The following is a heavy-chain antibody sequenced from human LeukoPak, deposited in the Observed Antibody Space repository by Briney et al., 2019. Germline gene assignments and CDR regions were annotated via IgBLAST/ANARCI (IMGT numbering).Heavy chain of an antibody. CDR1: GGSISSSSYY. J-gene: IGHJ5*02. CDR2: IYYSGST. CDR3: ARGITMVRGVTTVNWFDP. D-gene: IGHD3-10*01. V-gene: IGHV4-39*07. Sequence: SETLSLTCTVSGGSISSSSYYWGWIRQPPGKGLEWIGSIYYSGSTYDNPSLKSRFTISVDTSKNQFSLTLSSVTAADTAVYYCARGITMVRGVTTVNWFDPWGQGTLVTVSS.